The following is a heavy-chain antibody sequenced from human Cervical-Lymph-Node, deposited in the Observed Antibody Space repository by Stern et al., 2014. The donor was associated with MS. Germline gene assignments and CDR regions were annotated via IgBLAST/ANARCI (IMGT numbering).Heavy chain of an antibody. V-gene: IGHV4-61*02. D-gene: IGHD3/OR15-3a*01. J-gene: IGHJ4*02. Sequence: QVQLVQSGPGLVKPSQTLSLTCTVSGGSMNSRPYYWNWLRQPAGKALEWIGRIYISGSTNYNPSLESRVTISIDTSKNPLSLNLSSVTAADTAVYYCAREGETSDFFPFDYWGQGAQVIVSS. CDR1: GGSMNSRPYY. CDR3: AREGETSDFFPFDY. CDR2: IYISGST.